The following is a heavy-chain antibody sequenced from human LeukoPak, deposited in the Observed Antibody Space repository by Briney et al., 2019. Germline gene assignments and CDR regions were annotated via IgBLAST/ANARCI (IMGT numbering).Heavy chain of an antibody. CDR3: ARERGNYGMDV. V-gene: IGHV1-69*04. Sequence: ASVKVSCKASGGTFSSYAISWVRQAPGQGFEWMGRIIPILGIANYAQKFQGRVTITADKSTSTAYMELSSLRSEDTAVYYCARERGNYGMDVWGQGTTVTVSS. J-gene: IGHJ6*02. CDR1: GGTFSSYA. D-gene: IGHD1-14*01. CDR2: IIPILGIA.